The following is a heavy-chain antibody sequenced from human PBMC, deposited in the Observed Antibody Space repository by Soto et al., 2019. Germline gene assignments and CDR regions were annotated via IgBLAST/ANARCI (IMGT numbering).Heavy chain of an antibody. CDR1: GCTGPRDA. CDR3: EREPGYKWHHNYGIDP. J-gene: IGHJ5*02. D-gene: IGHD5-18*01. Sequence: WGSRRPSSAAAGCTGPRDAMHGGRQAPCRWLTWVASVCHDQSNKYYAAYVKFRFTISRDNSQNKLYLQMSGLRPADTAVYYCEREPGYKWHHNYGIDPWGPGTMVPVSS. V-gene: IGHV3-30*04. CDR2: VCHDQSNK.